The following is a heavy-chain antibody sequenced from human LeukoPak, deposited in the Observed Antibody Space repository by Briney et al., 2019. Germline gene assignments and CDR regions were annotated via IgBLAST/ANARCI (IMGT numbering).Heavy chain of an antibody. CDR2: TSSDLNVK. CDR3: AREGYYGSGSPPSLYFDY. J-gene: IGHJ4*02. D-gene: IGHD3-10*01. V-gene: IGHV3-30-3*01. Sequence: GGSLRLSCAASGFTFRNYVIHWVRQAPGKGLEWVAVTSSDLNVKLYADSVKGRFTISRDNSRSTLYLQMNSLRPEDTAIYYCAREGYYGSGSPPSLYFDYWGQGTLVAVSS. CDR1: GFTFRNYV.